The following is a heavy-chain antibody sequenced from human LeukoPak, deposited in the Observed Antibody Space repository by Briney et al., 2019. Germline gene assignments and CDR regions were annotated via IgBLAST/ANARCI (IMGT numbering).Heavy chain of an antibody. D-gene: IGHD3-22*01. CDR1: GFTFSTYS. CDR3: ARFAYYYDSSGYQYSFDY. J-gene: IGHJ4*02. Sequence: GGSLRLSCAASGFTFSTYSMNWVRQAPGKGLEWVSYISSSSSTIYYADSVKGRFTISRDNSKNTLYLQMNSLRAEDTAVYYCARFAYYYDSSGYQYSFDYWGQGTLVTVSS. CDR2: ISSSSSTI. V-gene: IGHV3-48*01.